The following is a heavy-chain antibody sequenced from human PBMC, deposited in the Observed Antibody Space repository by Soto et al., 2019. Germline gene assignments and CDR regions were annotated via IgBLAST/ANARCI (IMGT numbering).Heavy chain of an antibody. Sequence: QVQLQESGPGLVKPSETLSLTCTVSGGSISSYYWSWIRQPPGKGLEWIGYIYHSGSTNYNPSLKSRVTTSVDTSKNQFSLKLSSVTAADTAVYYCASRWGGVFDIWGQGTMVTVSS. D-gene: IGHD1-26*01. CDR2: IYHSGST. J-gene: IGHJ3*02. CDR3: ASRWGGVFDI. CDR1: GGSISSYY. V-gene: IGHV4-59*08.